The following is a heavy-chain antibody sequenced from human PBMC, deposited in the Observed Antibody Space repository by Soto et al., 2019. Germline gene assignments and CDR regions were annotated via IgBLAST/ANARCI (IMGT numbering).Heavy chain of an antibody. V-gene: IGHV1-69*01. J-gene: IGHJ4*02. CDR1: GGTFSRYP. Sequence: QVQLVQSGAEVKKVGSSVKVSCKASGGTFSRYPIAWVRQAPGHGLGWMGQIIPIFGTISHAQNFQGRITITADESTSTAYMELSSLRSDDTAVYYCARPRTVAATKGYDYWGQGTLVTVSS. D-gene: IGHD4-4*01. CDR3: ARPRTVAATKGYDY. CDR2: IIPIFGTI.